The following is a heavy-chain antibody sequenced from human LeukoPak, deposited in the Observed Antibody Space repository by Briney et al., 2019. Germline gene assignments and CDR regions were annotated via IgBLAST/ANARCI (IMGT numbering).Heavy chain of an antibody. J-gene: IGHJ4*02. CDR2: IYTSGST. D-gene: IGHD6-6*01. CDR1: GGSISSAGYY. CDR3: ARYSSSWGEPFDY. Sequence: SQTLSLTCTVSGGSISSAGYYWSWIRQPAGKGLEWIGRIYTSGSTNYNPSLKSRVTISVDTSKNQFSLKLSSVTAADTAVYYCARYSSSWGEPFDYWGQGTLVTVSS. V-gene: IGHV4-61*02.